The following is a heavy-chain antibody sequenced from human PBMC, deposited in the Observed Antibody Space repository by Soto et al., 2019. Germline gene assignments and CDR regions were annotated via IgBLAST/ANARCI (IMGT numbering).Heavy chain of an antibody. D-gene: IGHD3-3*01. J-gene: IGHJ5*02. V-gene: IGHV4-59*01. CDR1: GGSISSYY. Sequence: SETLSLTCTVSGGSISSYYWSWNRQPPGKGLEWIGYIYYSGSTNYNPSLKSRVTISVDTSKNQFSLKLSSVTAADTAVYYCARVLGYYDFWSGYFSHSCFDPWGQGTLVTVSS. CDR2: IYYSGST. CDR3: ARVLGYYDFWSGYFSHSCFDP.